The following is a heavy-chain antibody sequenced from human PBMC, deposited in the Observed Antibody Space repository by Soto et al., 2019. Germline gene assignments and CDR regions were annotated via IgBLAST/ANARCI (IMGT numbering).Heavy chain of an antibody. CDR2: ISYDGSNK. V-gene: IGHV3-30*18. J-gene: IGHJ4*02. D-gene: IGHD1-26*01. CDR3: AKDLSGTFDY. CDR1: GFTFSSYG. Sequence: GGSLRLSCAASGFTFSSYGMHWVRQAPGKGLEWVAVISYDGSNKYYADSVKGRFTISRDNSKNTLYLQMNSLRAEDTAVYYCAKDLSGTFDYWGQGTLVTVSS.